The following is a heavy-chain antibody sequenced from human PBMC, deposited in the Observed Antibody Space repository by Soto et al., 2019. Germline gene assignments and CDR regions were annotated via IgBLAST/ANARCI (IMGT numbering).Heavy chain of an antibody. J-gene: IGHJ4*02. D-gene: IGHD5-18*01. CDR2: IYYSGST. V-gene: IGHV4-31*03. Sequence: SETLSLTCSVSGGSISSVGHYWTWIRQQPGKGLEWIRYIYYSGSTDYNPSLKSRVTISVDTSKNQFSLKLSSVTAADTAVYYCASSGYSYGFDYWGQGTLVTVSS. CDR1: GGSISSVGHY. CDR3: ASSGYSYGFDY.